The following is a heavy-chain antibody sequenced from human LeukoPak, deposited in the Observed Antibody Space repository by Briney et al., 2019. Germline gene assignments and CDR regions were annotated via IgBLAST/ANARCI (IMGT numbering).Heavy chain of an antibody. Sequence: GSLILSCAASGFTFSSYAMSWVRQAPGKGLEWVAAISGSGGSTYYADSVKGRFTISRDNSKNTLYLQMNSLRAEDTAVYYCAKDGHYYDSMLYYFDYWGQGTLVTVSS. CDR2: ISGSGGST. D-gene: IGHD3-22*01. V-gene: IGHV3-23*01. CDR1: GFTFSSYA. J-gene: IGHJ4*02. CDR3: AKDGHYYDSMLYYFDY.